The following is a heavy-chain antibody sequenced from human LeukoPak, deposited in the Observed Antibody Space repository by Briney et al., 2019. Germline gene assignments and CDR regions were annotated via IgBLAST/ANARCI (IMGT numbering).Heavy chain of an antibody. CDR1: GFTVSSNY. J-gene: IGHJ4*02. CDR3: ARGSRDGYNYGFDY. Sequence: GGSLRLSCAASGFTVSSNYMSWVRQAPGKGLEWVGRTRNKANSYTTEYAASVRGRFTISRDDSKNSLYLQMNSLKTEDTAVYYCARGSRDGYNYGFDYWGQGTLVTVSS. V-gene: IGHV3-72*01. CDR2: TRNKANSYTT. D-gene: IGHD5-24*01.